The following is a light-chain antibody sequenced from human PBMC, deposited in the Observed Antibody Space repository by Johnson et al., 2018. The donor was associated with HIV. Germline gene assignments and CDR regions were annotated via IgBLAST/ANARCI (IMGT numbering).Light chain of an antibody. Sequence: HSVLTQAPSVSAAPGQRVTIYCSGSRSNTGRNYASWYQQLPGTAPKLLIYENNKRPSGIPDRFSGSKSGTSATLGITGLQTGDEADYYCGTWDSSLSAYVFGTGTRVTVL. CDR3: GTWDSSLSAYV. J-gene: IGLJ1*01. CDR2: ENN. V-gene: IGLV1-51*02. CDR1: RSNTGRNY.